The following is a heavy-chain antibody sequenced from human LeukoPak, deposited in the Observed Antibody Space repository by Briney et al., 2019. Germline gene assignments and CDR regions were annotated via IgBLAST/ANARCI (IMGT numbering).Heavy chain of an antibody. V-gene: IGHV3-13*01. D-gene: IGHD6-19*01. J-gene: IGHJ4*02. CDR1: GFTFIDYD. CDR2: IGIRGDT. Sequence: PGGSLRLSCAASGFTFIDYDMHWVRQVIGKGLEWVSAIGIRGDTHYSGSVKGRFTISRENAESSLYLQMNSLRAEDTAVYYCARGGIQVSGIEESDYWGQGTLVNVSS. CDR3: ARGGIQVSGIEESDY.